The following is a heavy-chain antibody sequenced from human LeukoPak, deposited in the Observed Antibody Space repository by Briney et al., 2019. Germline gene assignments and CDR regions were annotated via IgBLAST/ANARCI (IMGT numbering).Heavy chain of an antibody. CDR3: ARRSSVEMASPFDY. CDR2: INHSGST. V-gene: IGHV4-34*01. J-gene: IGHJ4*02. Sequence: SETLSLTCTVYGGSFSGYYWSWIRQPPGKGLEWIGEINHSGSTNYNPSLKSRVTISVDTSKNQFSLKPSSVTAADTAVYYCARRSSVEMASPFDYWGQGTLVTVSS. CDR1: GGSFSGYY. D-gene: IGHD5-24*01.